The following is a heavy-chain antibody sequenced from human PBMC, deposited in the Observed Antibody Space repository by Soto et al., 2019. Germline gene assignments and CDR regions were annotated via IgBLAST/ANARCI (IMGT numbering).Heavy chain of an antibody. CDR3: ARAEHINSGWFDP. CDR1: GGSIRSGDYY. CDR2: IYYSGST. D-gene: IGHD6-13*01. J-gene: IGHJ5*02. V-gene: IGHV4-30-4*01. Sequence: SETLSLTCTVSGGSIRSGDYYWSWIRQPPGKGLEWIGYIYYSGSTYYNPSLKSRITMSVDTSKNQFSLKLSSVTVADTAVYYCARAEHINSGWFDPWGQGTRVTVSS.